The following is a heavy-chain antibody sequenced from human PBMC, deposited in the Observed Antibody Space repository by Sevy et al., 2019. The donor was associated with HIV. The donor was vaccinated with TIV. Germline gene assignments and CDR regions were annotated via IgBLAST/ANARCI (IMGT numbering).Heavy chain of an antibody. CDR1: GFTFGDYT. Sequence: GGSLRLSCTTSGFTFGDYTLSWVRQAPGKGLEWVAFIKSKSYSGTTEYAASVKGRFTISRDDSKSMAYLQMNSLKTGDTAIYFCARERGNYDVVTGYAWFFDYWGQGTLVTVSS. CDR3: ARERGNYDVVTGYAWFFDY. V-gene: IGHV3-49*04. D-gene: IGHD3-9*01. CDR2: IKSKSYSGTT. J-gene: IGHJ4*02.